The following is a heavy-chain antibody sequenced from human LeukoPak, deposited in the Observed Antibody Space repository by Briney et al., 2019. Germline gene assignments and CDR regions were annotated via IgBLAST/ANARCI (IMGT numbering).Heavy chain of an antibody. CDR1: GFTFSSYA. D-gene: IGHD3-3*01. Sequence: GGSLRLSCAASGFTFSSYAMSWVRQAPGKGLEWVSGISDSGGTTYYADSVKGRFTISRDNSKNTLYLQMNSLRAEDTAVYYCASRITIFGVVMGGFDYWGQGTLVTVSS. CDR2: ISDSGGTT. CDR3: ASRITIFGVVMGGFDY. V-gene: IGHV3-23*01. J-gene: IGHJ4*02.